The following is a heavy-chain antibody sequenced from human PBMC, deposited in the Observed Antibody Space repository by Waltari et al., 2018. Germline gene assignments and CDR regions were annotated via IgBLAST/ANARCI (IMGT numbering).Heavy chain of an antibody. J-gene: IGHJ4*02. V-gene: IGHV3-48*01. Sequence: EVQLVESGGGLVQPGGSLRLSCAASGFTFSSYSMNWVRQAPGKGLEWVSYISSSSSTIYYADSVKGRFTISRDNAKNSLYLQMNSLRAEDTAVYYCAREGAAGEIDYWGQGTLVTVSS. CDR1: GFTFSSYS. D-gene: IGHD6-13*01. CDR3: AREGAAGEIDY. CDR2: ISSSSSTI.